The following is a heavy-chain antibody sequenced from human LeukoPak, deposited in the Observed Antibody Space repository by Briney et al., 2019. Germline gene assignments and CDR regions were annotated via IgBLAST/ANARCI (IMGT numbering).Heavy chain of an antibody. CDR3: TSDLRSTIFGVHTRAFDY. CDR1: GFTFSTFG. J-gene: IGHJ4*02. D-gene: IGHD3-3*01. V-gene: IGHV3-20*04. Sequence: GGALRLSCAASGFTFSTFGMSWVRQRPGEGLEWVSDIIMTVGRTAYAASVKGRFTISRDNSKTPRYLQINNLRAEDRALYYCTSDLRSTIFGVHTRAFDYWGQGTLVTVSS. CDR2: IIMTVGRT.